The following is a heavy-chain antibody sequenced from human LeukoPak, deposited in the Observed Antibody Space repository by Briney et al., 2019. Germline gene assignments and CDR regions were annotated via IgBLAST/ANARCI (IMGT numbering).Heavy chain of an antibody. D-gene: IGHD4-17*01. CDR1: GGSISSYY. CDR2: IYYSGST. Sequence: SETLSLTCTVSGGSISSYYWSWIRQPPGKGLEWIGYIYYSGSTNYNPSLKSRVTISVDTSKNQFSLKLSSVTAADTAVCYCARVGIYGDLFDYWGQGTLVTVSS. CDR3: ARVGIYGDLFDY. J-gene: IGHJ4*02. V-gene: IGHV4-59*01.